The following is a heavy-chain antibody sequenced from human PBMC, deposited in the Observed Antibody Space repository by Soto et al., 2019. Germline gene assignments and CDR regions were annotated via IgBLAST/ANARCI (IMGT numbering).Heavy chain of an antibody. D-gene: IGHD3-16*02. CDR2: IKEDGSEK. CDR3: AAGGRVDYIWGSYRSGYYYYYMDV. Sequence: PGGSLRLSCAASGFTFSSYWMSWVRQAPGKGLEWVAYIKEDGSEKYYVDSVKGRFTISRDNAKNSLYLQMNSLRSEDTAVYYCAAGGRVDYIWGSYRSGYYYYYMDVWGKGTTVTVSS. V-gene: IGHV3-7*03. J-gene: IGHJ6*03. CDR1: GFTFSSYW.